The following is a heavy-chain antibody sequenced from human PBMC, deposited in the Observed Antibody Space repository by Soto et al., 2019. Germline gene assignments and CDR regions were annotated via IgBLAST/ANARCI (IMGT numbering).Heavy chain of an antibody. V-gene: IGHV4-30-2*01. Sequence: TLSLTCALSGSSISSGAYSWSWIRQPPGKGLEWIGHIYHSGGTHYNPSLKSRVTISVDRSRNQFSLRLTSVTAADTAVYYCTRLVTTVRYYGMDVWGQGTTVTVS. CDR2: IYHSGGT. CDR3: TRLVTTVRYYGMDV. D-gene: IGHD4-4*01. J-gene: IGHJ6*02. CDR1: GSSISSGAYS.